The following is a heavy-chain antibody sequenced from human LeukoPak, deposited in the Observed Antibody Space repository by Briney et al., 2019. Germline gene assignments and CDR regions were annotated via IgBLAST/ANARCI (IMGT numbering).Heavy chain of an antibody. CDR2: IYYSGST. CDR1: GGSISSYY. D-gene: IGHD3-22*01. V-gene: IGHV4-59*08. J-gene: IGHJ4*02. Sequence: SETLSLTCTVSGGSISSYYWSWIRQPPGKGLEWIGYIYYSGSTNYNPSLKSRVTISVDTSKNQFSLKLSSVTAADTAVYYCARTYYYDSSGYYGGYYFDYWAREPWSPSPQ. CDR3: ARTYYYDSSGYYGGYYFDY.